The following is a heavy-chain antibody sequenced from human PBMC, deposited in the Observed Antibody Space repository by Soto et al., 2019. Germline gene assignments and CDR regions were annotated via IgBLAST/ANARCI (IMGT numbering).Heavy chain of an antibody. CDR3: SRERLMATAGTASQYLGLDV. CDR2: IYYIGNT. V-gene: IGHV4-31*03. D-gene: IGHD2-8*01. Sequence: SETLSLTCTGSGGSIRSGCYYWSWVRQNPRKGLEWIGNIYYIGNTYYNPSLKSRLTISVDTSKNQFSLKLSSVTAADTALYCFSRERLMATAGTASQYLGLDVCGQGITVTVSS. CDR1: GGSIRSGCYY. J-gene: IGHJ6*02.